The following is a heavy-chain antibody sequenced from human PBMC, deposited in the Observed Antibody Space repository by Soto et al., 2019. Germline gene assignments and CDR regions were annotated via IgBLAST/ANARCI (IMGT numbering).Heavy chain of an antibody. CDR3: ERTRDCYNPWVAFDI. CDR2: INPNSGGT. V-gene: IGHV1-2*04. J-gene: IGHJ3*02. CDR1: GYTFTGYY. D-gene: IGHD2-21*01. Sequence: QVQLVQSGAEVKKPGASVKVSCKASGYTFTGYYMHWVRQAPGQGLEWMGWINPNSGGTNYAQKFQGWVTMTRDTSISTAYMELSRLRSDDTGVYYCERTRDCYNPWVAFDIWGQGTMVTVAS.